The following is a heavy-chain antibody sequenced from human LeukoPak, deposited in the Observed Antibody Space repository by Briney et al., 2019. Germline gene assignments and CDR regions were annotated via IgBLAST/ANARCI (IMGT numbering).Heavy chain of an antibody. CDR2: IYYSGST. V-gene: IGHV4-59*01. CDR3: ARTYYDILTGYPYNWFDP. Sequence: PSETLSLTCTVSGGSISSYYWSWIRQPPGKGLEWIGHIYYSGSTNYNPSLKSRVTISVDTSKNQLSLKLSSVTAAETAVYYCARTYYDILTGYPYNWFDPWGQGTLVTVSS. D-gene: IGHD3-9*01. J-gene: IGHJ5*02. CDR1: GGSISSYY.